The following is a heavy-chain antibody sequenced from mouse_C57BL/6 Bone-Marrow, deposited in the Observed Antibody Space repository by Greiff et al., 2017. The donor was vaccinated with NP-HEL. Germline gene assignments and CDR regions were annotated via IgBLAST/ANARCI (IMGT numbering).Heavy chain of an antibody. V-gene: IGHV1-55*01. CDR2: IYPGSGST. CDR3: ATIYYGNYDAMDY. J-gene: IGHJ4*01. D-gene: IGHD2-1*01. Sequence: VKLQESGAELVKPGASVKMSCKASGYTFTSYWITWVKQRPGQGLEWIGDIYPGSGSTNYNEKFKSKATLTVDTSSSTAYMQLSSLTSEDSAVYYCATIYYGNYDAMDYWGQGTSVTVSS. CDR1: GYTFTSYW.